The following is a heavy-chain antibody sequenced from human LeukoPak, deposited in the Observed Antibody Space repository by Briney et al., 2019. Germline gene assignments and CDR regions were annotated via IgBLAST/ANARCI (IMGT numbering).Heavy chain of an antibody. CDR2: INHSGST. V-gene: IGHV4-34*01. CDR1: GGSFSGYY. CDR3: ARGRSRPGAFDI. J-gene: IGHJ3*02. Sequence: PSETLSLTCAVYGGSFSGYYWSWIRQPPGKGLEWIGEINHSGSTNYNPSLKSRVTISVDTSKNQFSLKLSSVTAADTAVYYCARGRSRPGAFDIWGQGTMVTVSS.